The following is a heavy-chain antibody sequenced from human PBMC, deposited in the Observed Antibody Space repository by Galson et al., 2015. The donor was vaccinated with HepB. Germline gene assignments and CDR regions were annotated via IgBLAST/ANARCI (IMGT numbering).Heavy chain of an antibody. D-gene: IGHD6-19*01. CDR3: VKGPQWLVRGAFDI. CDR1: GFTFSSYA. V-gene: IGHV3-64D*06. Sequence: SLRLSCAASGFTFSSYAMHWVRQAPGKGLEYVSAISSNGGSTYYADSVKGRFTISRDNSKNTLYLQMSSLRAEDTAVYYCVKGPQWLVRGAFDIWGQGTMVTVSS. J-gene: IGHJ3*02. CDR2: ISSNGGST.